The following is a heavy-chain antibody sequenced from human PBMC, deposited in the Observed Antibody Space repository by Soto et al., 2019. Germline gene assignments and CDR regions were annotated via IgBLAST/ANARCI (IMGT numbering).Heavy chain of an antibody. D-gene: IGHD3-10*01. CDR3: ARDRDDYGSGRNQKPFEY. CDR1: GFTFSTYS. Sequence: GGSLRLSCAASGFTFSTYSMNWVRQAPGKGLEWVSSISSSTSYIYYADSVKGRFTISRDNANNSLYLQMNSLRAEVTAVYYCARDRDDYGSGRNQKPFEYWGQGTLVTVSS. CDR2: ISSSTSYI. V-gene: IGHV3-21*01. J-gene: IGHJ4*02.